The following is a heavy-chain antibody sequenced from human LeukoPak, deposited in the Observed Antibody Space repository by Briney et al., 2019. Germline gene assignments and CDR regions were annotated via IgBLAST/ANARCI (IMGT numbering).Heavy chain of an antibody. J-gene: IGHJ4*02. Sequence: SGTLSLTCAVSVGSINSSNWWSWVRQPPGKGLEWSGEIYHSGSTNYTPSLKSRVTISVDKSKNQFSLKLSSVTAADTAVYYCARAEYSSSWGFDYWGQGTLVTVSS. CDR2: IYHSGST. CDR1: VGSINSSNW. D-gene: IGHD6-6*01. V-gene: IGHV4-4*02. CDR3: ARAEYSSSWGFDY.